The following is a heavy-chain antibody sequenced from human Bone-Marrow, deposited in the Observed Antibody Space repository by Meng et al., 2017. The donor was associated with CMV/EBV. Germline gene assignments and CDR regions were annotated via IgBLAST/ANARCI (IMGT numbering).Heavy chain of an antibody. CDR3: ARGKGHFGDELPYYYSVDA. CDR1: GDSVSSNSAA. V-gene: IGHV6-1*01. CDR2: TYYRSKWYN. Sequence: SETLSLTCAISGDSVSSNSAAWNWIRQSPSRGLEWLGRTYYRSKWYNDYAVSVKSRITINPDTSKNQFSLQLNSVTPEDTAVYYCARGKGHFGDELPYYYSVDAWGQGTTATVSS. J-gene: IGHJ6*02. D-gene: IGHD3-10*01.